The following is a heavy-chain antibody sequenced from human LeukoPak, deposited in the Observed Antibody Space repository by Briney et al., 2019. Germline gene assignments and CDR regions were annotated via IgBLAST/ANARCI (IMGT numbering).Heavy chain of an antibody. CDR3: AREEASYYYGSGKY. D-gene: IGHD3-10*01. Sequence: ASVKVSCKASGYTFTSYGISWVRQAPGQGLEWMGWISAYNGNTNYAQKLQGRVTMTTDTSTSTAYMELRSLRSDDTAVYYCAREEASYYYGSGKYWGQGTLVTVSS. J-gene: IGHJ4*02. CDR2: ISAYNGNT. CDR1: GYTFTSYG. V-gene: IGHV1-18*01.